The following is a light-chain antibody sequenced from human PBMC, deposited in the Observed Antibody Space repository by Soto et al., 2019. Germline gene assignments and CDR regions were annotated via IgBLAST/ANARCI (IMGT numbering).Light chain of an antibody. CDR3: HPYGTSPPYP. CDR1: QSVSSSY. V-gene: IGKV3-20*01. J-gene: IGKJ2*01. Sequence: EIVLTQSPGTLSLSPGERATLSCRASQSVSSSYFAWFQQKPGQAPRLLIYGESSRATGIPDRFSGSGSGTDFTLTISRLEPEDFAVYYCHPYGTSPPYPFGQGTKLEIK. CDR2: GES.